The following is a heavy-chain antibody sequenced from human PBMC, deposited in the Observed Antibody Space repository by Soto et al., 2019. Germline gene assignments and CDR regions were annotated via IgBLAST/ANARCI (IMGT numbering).Heavy chain of an antibody. CDR2: IAYDGSNK. D-gene: IGHD3-10*01. CDR3: AKVWFYYGSRKTYYYHGMDV. CDR1: GFTFSSYA. V-gene: IGHV3-30*04. Sequence: QVQLVESGGGVVQPGRSLRLSCAASGFTFSSYAMHWVRQAPGKGLEWVAVIAYDGSNKYYAGSVKGRVTISRDNSKNTLYLQMNSLRPEDTAVYYCAKVWFYYGSRKTYYYHGMDVWGRGTTVTVSS. J-gene: IGHJ6*02.